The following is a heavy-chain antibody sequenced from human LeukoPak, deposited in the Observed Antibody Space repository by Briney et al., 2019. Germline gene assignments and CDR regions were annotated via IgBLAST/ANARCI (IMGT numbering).Heavy chain of an antibody. V-gene: IGHV4-34*01. D-gene: IGHD2-2*01. CDR3: ATSCPKYYYYYYMDV. Sequence: SETLSLTCAVYGGSFSGYYWSWIRQPPGKGLEWIGEINHSGSTNYNPSLKSRVTISVDTSKNQFSLKLSSVTAADTAVNYCATSCPKYYYYYYMDVWGKGTTVTVSS. CDR1: GGSFSGYY. J-gene: IGHJ6*03. CDR2: INHSGST.